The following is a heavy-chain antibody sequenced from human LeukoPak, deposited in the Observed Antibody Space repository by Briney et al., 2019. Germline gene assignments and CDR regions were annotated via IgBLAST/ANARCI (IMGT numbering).Heavy chain of an antibody. CDR2: IGAYNGNT. D-gene: IGHD2-2*01. CDR1: GYTFTSYG. CDR3: ARVVGCSSTSCYVVWFDP. J-gene: IGHJ5*02. Sequence: ASVKVSCKASGYTFTSYGISWVRQAPGQGLEWMGWIGAYNGNTNYAQKLQGRVTMTTDTSTSTAYMELRSLRSDDTAVYYCARVVGCSSTSCYVVWFDPWGQGTLVTVSS. V-gene: IGHV1-18*04.